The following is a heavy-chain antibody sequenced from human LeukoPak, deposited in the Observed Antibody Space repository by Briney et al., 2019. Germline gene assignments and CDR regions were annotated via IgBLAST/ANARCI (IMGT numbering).Heavy chain of an antibody. Sequence: SETLSLTCAVYGGSFSGYYWSWIRQPPGKGLEWIGEINHSGSTNYNPSLKSRVTISVDTSKNQFSLKLSSVTAADTAVYYCARGGDIVVVPAAKIRVDWFDPWGQGTLVTVSS. CDR3: ARGGDIVVVPAAKIRVDWFDP. J-gene: IGHJ5*02. V-gene: IGHV4-34*01. CDR1: GGSFSGYY. CDR2: INHSGST. D-gene: IGHD2-2*01.